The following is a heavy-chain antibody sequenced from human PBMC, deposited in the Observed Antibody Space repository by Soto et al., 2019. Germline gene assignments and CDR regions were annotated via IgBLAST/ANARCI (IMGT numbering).Heavy chain of an antibody. D-gene: IGHD3-10*01. CDR1: GGSISSGDYY. CDR3: ARSRWFGEPYWYFDL. CDR2: IYYSGTT. J-gene: IGHJ2*01. Sequence: QVQLQESGPGLVKPSQTLSLTCTVSGGSISSGDYYWSWIRQPPGKGLEWIGYIYYSGTTYYNPSLKSRVTISVDTSKNQFSLKLSSVTAADTAVYYCARSRWFGEPYWYFDLWGRGTLVTVSS. V-gene: IGHV4-30-4*01.